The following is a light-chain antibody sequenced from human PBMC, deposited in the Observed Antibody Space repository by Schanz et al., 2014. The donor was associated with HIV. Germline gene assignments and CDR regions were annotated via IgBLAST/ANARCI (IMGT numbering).Light chain of an antibody. CDR2: EVS. CDR1: QSLVHSDGNTY. Sequence: DVVMTPSPLSLPVTLGQPASISCRSSQSLVHSDGNTYLNWFQQRPGQSPRRLIYEVSNRDSGVPDRFSGSGSGTDFTLKISRVEAEDVGVYYCMQGTHWPPAFGQGTKVEIK. CDR3: MQGTHWPPA. V-gene: IGKV2-30*02. J-gene: IGKJ1*01.